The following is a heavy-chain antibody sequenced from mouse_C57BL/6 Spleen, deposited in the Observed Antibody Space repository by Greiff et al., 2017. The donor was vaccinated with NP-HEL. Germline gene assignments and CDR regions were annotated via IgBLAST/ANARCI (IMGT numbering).Heavy chain of an antibody. CDR2: ISSGSSTI. V-gene: IGHV5-17*01. Sequence: DVMLVESGGGLVKPGGSLKLSCAASGFTFSDYGMHWVRQAPEKGLEWVAYISSGSSTIYYADTVKGRFTISRDNAKNTLFLQMTSLRSEDTAMYYCARGLGDFDYWGQGTTRTVSS. J-gene: IGHJ2*01. CDR3: ARGLGDFDY. CDR1: GFTFSDYG. D-gene: IGHD4-1*01.